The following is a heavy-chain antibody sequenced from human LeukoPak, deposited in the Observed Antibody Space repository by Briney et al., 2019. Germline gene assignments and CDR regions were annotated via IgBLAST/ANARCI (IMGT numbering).Heavy chain of an antibody. CDR2: ISSSSSYI. J-gene: IGHJ5*02. V-gene: IGHV3-21*04. D-gene: IGHD1-26*01. Sequence: PGGSLRLSCGASRFTFSSYSMTWVRQAPGKGLEWVSSISSSSSYIYYADSVKGRFTISRDNAKNSLYLQMNSLRAEDAALYYCAKGVRSGTYYNCFDPWGQGTLVTVSS. CDR1: RFTFSSYS. CDR3: AKGVRSGTYYNCFDP.